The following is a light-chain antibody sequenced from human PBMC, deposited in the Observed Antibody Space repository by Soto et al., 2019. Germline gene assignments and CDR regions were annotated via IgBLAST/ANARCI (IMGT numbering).Light chain of an antibody. CDR1: QGISSD. V-gene: IGKV1-9*01. CDR2: AAS. Sequence: DIQLTQSPSFLSASVGDRVTITCRASQGISSDLAWYQEKPGKAPKLLIYAASTLQSGVPSRFSGSGSGTEFTLTISSLQPEDFAAYYCHQLNSYPITFGQGTRLEIK. CDR3: HQLNSYPIT. J-gene: IGKJ5*01.